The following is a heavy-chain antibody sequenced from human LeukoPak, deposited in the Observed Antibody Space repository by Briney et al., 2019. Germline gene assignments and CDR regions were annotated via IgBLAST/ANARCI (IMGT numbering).Heavy chain of an antibody. Sequence: SETLSLTCAVYGGSFSGYYWSWIRQPPGKGLEWIGEINHSGSTNYNPSLKSRVTISVDTSKNQFSLQLNSVTPEDTAMYYCARGGLISLANTPLGAFDIWGQGTMVSVSS. CDR3: ARGGLISLANTPLGAFDI. J-gene: IGHJ3*02. CDR1: GGSFSGYY. D-gene: IGHD3/OR15-3a*01. V-gene: IGHV4-34*01. CDR2: INHSGST.